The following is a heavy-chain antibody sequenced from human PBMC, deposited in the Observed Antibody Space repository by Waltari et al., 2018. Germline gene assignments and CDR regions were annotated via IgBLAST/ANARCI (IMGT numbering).Heavy chain of an antibody. CDR2: VDSSGRGT. V-gene: IGHV3-74*01. Sequence: ELQLVESGGGLVQPGGSLRLSCAPSSLSFSRSWLHWARQAPGKGLIVVAPVDSSGRGTTYTDSVKGRLTLSRDVAKNTVYLQMNSLRVEDTAVYYCARGRSYGMDVWGQGTTVTGSS. CDR1: SLSFSRSW. CDR3: ARGRSYGMDV. J-gene: IGHJ6*02. D-gene: IGHD3-16*02.